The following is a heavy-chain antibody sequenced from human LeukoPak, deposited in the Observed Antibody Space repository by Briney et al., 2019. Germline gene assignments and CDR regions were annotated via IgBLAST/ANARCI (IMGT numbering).Heavy chain of an antibody. CDR2: IYTSGST. J-gene: IGHJ4*02. CDR3: ADRRSSRYSSGWYLLH. V-gene: IGHV4-4*07. D-gene: IGHD6-19*01. Sequence: EPSETLSLTCTVSGGSISSYYWSWIRQPAGKGLEWIGRIYTSGSTNYNPSLKSRVTMSVDTSKNQFSLKLSSVTAADTAVYYCADRRSSRYSSGWYLLHWGQGTLVTVSS. CDR1: GGSISSYY.